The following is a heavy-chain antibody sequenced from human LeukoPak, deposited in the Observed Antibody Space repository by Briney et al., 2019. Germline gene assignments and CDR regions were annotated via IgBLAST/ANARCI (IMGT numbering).Heavy chain of an antibody. CDR2: INSDGSST. CDR3: ARNSRDXYXXXXDV. J-gene: IGHJ6*02. V-gene: IGHV3-74*01. Sequence: AGGSLRLSCAASGFTFSSYWMHWVRQAPGKGLVWVSRINSDGSSTSYADSVKGRFTISRDNAKNTLYLQMNSLRAEDTAVYYCARNSRDXYXXXXDVWGQGTTXTVSS. CDR1: GFTFSSYW.